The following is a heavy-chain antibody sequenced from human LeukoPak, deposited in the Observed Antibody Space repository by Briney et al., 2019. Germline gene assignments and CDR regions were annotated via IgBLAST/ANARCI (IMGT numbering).Heavy chain of an antibody. CDR1: GYTFTSYG. Sequence: ASVKVSCRASGYTFTSYGISWVRQAPGQGLEWMGWISAYNGNTNYAQKLQGRVTMTTDTSTSTAYMELRSLRSDDTAVYYCARDLGLRDSSGWSPYYYYYYYYMDVWGKGTTVTVSS. D-gene: IGHD6-19*01. V-gene: IGHV1-18*01. J-gene: IGHJ6*03. CDR2: ISAYNGNT. CDR3: ARDLGLRDSSGWSPYYYYYYYYMDV.